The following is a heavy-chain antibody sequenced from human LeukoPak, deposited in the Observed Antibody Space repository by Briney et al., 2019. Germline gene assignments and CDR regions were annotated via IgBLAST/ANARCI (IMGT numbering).Heavy chain of an antibody. CDR3: ASESVALAGIDY. CDR1: GGSISDYY. J-gene: IGHJ4*02. D-gene: IGHD6-19*01. CDR2: THYSGST. V-gene: IGHV4-59*08. Sequence: KPSETLSLTCTVSGGSISDYYWSWIRRPPGKGLEWIGYTHYSGSTNYNPSLKSRVTISVDTSKNQFSLKLSSVTAADTAVYYCASESVALAGIDYWGQGTLVTVSS.